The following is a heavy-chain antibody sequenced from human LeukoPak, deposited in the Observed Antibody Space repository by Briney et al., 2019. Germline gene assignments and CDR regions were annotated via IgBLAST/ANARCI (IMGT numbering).Heavy chain of an antibody. V-gene: IGHV4-59*08. CDR1: GGSMTSYY. CDR2: IDDSGST. D-gene: IGHD3-3*01. J-gene: IGHJ2*01. Sequence: SETLSLTCTVSGGSMTSYYWSWIRQTPGKGLEWIGNIDDSGSTYYNPSLRSRITISVDMAKKQSSLKVTYMTAADTAVYYYARSFFDFSSGYSPYWYLDVWGRGSLVAVSS. CDR3: ARSFFDFSSGYSPYWYLDV.